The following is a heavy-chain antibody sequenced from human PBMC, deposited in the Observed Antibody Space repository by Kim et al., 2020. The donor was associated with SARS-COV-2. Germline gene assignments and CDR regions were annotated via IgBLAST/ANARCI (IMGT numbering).Heavy chain of an antibody. V-gene: IGHV4-61*02. CDR2: IYTSGST. CDR3: ARDQYCSSTSCYANGMDV. CDR1: GGSISSGSYY. Sequence: SETLSLTCTVSGGSISSGSYYWSWIRQPAGKGLEWIGRIYTSGSTNYNPSLKSRVTISVDTSKNQFSLKLSSVTAADTAVYYCARDQYCSSTSCYANGMDVWGQGTTVTVSS. D-gene: IGHD2-2*01. J-gene: IGHJ6*02.